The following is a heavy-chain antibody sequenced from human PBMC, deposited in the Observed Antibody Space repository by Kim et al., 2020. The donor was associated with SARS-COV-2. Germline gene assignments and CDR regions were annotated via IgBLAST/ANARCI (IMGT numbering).Heavy chain of an antibody. CDR3: TTEGIAARPSDY. J-gene: IGHJ4*02. V-gene: IGHV3-15*01. D-gene: IGHD6-6*01. Sequence: DYAAPVKGRFTISRDDSKNTLYLQMNSLKTEDTAVYYCTTEGIAARPSDYWGQGTLVTVSS.